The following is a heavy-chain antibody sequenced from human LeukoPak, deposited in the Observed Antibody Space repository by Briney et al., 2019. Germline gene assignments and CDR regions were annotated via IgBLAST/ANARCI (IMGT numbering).Heavy chain of an antibody. D-gene: IGHD5-18*01. V-gene: IGHV5-51*01. CDR3: ARGVDTAMVHFDY. Sequence: GESLKISCKGSGYSFTSYWIGWVRQMPGKGLEWMGIIYPGDSDTRYSPSFQGQVTISAATSISTAYLQWSSLSASDTAMYYCARGVDTAMVHFDYWGQGTLVTVSS. CDR1: GYSFTSYW. J-gene: IGHJ4*02. CDR2: IYPGDSDT.